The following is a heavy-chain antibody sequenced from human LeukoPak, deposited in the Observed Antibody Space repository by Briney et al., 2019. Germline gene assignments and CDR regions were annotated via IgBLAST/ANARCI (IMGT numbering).Heavy chain of an antibody. CDR3: ARSDPLDY. CDR2: ISSSSSTI. J-gene: IGHJ4*02. Sequence: GSLRLSCAASGFTFSSYSMNWVRQAPGKGLEWVSYISSSSSTIYYADSVKGRFTISRDNAKNSLYLQMNSLRAEDTAVYYCARSDPLDYWGQGTLVTVSS. V-gene: IGHV3-48*04. CDR1: GFTFSSYS.